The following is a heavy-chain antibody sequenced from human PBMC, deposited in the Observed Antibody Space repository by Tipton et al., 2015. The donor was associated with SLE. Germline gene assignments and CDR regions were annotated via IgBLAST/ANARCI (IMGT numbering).Heavy chain of an antibody. V-gene: IGHV4-39*07. CDR1: DGSIRSTNYY. CDR3: ARRHYSGPFDS. CDR2: IFYTGST. J-gene: IGHJ4*02. Sequence: TLSLTCTVSDGSIRSTNYYWGWIRQPPGKGLEWIGSIFYTGSTYYNPSLKSRVSFSIDTSKHQFSLKLNSVTAADTAAYYCARRHYSGPFDSWGQGTLVTFSS. D-gene: IGHD5-12*01.